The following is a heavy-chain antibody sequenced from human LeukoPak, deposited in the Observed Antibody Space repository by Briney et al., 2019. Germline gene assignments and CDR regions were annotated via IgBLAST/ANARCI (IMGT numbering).Heavy chain of an antibody. CDR1: GFTFSSYG. V-gene: IGHV3-30*18. D-gene: IGHD4-23*01. CDR2: ISYDGSNK. Sequence: PGGSLRLSCAASGFTFSSYGMHWVRQAPGKGLEWVAVISYDGSNKYYADSVKGRFTISRDNSKNTLYLQMNSLRAEDTAVYYCAKDRYGGNSGVFDYWGQGTLVTVSS. J-gene: IGHJ4*02. CDR3: AKDRYGGNSGVFDY.